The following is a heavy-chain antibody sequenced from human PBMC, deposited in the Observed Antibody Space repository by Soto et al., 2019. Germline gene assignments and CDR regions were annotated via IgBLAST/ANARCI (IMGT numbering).Heavy chain of an antibody. D-gene: IGHD3-9*01. CDR1: GFSFSNYG. CDR2: ISFDERKK. CDR3: AKGDDNAGDY. Sequence: PGGSLRLSCTASGFSFSNYGLHWVRQAPGKGLEWVAVISFDERKKYYADSVKGRFAISRDNSNNTLFLLMDSLSADDTALYYCAKGDDNAGDYWGQGTLVTVSS. V-gene: IGHV3-30*18. J-gene: IGHJ4*02.